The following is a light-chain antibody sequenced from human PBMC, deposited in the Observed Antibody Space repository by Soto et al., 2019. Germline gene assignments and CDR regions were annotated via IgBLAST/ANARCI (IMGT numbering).Light chain of an antibody. CDR2: QDN. J-gene: IGLJ1*01. CDR3: QAWDSSTAEF. V-gene: IGLV3-1*01. Sequence: SYELTQPPSVSVSPGQTASITCSGDKLGDKYVCWYQQKPGQSPVLLMYQDNKRPSGIPARFSGSNSGNTATLTISGTQAMDEADYYCQAWDSSTAEFFGTGTKLTVL. CDR1: KLGDKY.